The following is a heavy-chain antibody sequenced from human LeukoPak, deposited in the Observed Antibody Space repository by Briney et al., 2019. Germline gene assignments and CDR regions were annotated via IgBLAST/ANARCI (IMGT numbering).Heavy chain of an antibody. CDR2: ITGSGGSI. D-gene: IGHD4-17*01. V-gene: IGHV3-23*01. J-gene: IGHJ4*02. Sequence: GGSLRLSCVASGFTFRLYVMTWVRQTPGKGLEWVSAITGSGGSIYYADSVRGRFTISRDNSKNTLYLQMNSLRAEDTAVYYCAHPSTPDYGGLDYWGQGTLVTVSS. CDR3: AHPSTPDYGGLDY. CDR1: GFTFRLYV.